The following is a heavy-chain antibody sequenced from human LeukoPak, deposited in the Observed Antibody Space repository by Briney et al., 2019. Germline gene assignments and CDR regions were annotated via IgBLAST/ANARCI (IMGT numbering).Heavy chain of an antibody. CDR2: MNPNSGNT. V-gene: IGHV1-8*01. J-gene: IGHJ4*02. D-gene: IGHD2-2*02. CDR3: ARDRQDCSSTSCYII. Sequence: ASVKVSCKTSGYTFTSYDINWVRQATGQGLEWMGWMNPNSGNTGYAQKFQGRVTMTTDTSTSTAYMELRSLRSDDTAVYYCARDRQDCSSTSCYIIWGQGTLVTVSS. CDR1: GYTFTSYD.